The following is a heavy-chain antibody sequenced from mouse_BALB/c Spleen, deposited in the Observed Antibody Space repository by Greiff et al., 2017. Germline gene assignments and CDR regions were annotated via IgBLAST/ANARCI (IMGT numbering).Heavy chain of an antibody. D-gene: IGHD2-14*01. V-gene: IGHV1-63*02. J-gene: IGHJ3*01. Sequence: VKLQESGAELVRPGTSVKISCKASGYTFTNYWLGWVKQRPGHGLEWIGDIYPGGGYTNYNEKFKGKATLTADTSSSTAYMQLSSLTSEDSAVYFCARYRYDEAWFAYWGQGTLVTVSA. CDR3: ARYRYDEAWFAY. CDR2: IYPGGGYT. CDR1: GYTFTNYW.